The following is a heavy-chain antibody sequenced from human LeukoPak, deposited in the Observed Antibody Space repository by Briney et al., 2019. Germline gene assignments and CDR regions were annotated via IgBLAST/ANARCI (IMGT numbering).Heavy chain of an antibody. Sequence: PSETLSLTCTVSGYSVSSAYYWGWIRQPPGKGLEWIGSIYHSGSTYYTPSLKSRVTISVDTSKTQFSLKLSSLTAADTAVYYRARAGGYGLIDYWGQGTMVTVSS. CDR1: GYSVSSAYY. D-gene: IGHD5-18*01. CDR3: ARAGGYGLIDY. J-gene: IGHJ4*02. CDR2: IYHSGST. V-gene: IGHV4-38-2*02.